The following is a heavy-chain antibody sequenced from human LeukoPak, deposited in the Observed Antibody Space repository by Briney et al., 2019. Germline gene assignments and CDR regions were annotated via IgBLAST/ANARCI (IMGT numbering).Heavy chain of an antibody. V-gene: IGHV3-21*01. D-gene: IGHD5-18*01. Sequence: GGSLRLSCAASGFTFSSYSMNWVRQAPGMGLEWVSSISSSSSYIYYADSVKGRFTISRDNAKNSLYLQMNSLRAEDTAVYYCARDLLKDTAMDYWGQGTLVTVSS. CDR2: ISSSSSYI. CDR3: ARDLLKDTAMDY. CDR1: GFTFSSYS. J-gene: IGHJ4*02.